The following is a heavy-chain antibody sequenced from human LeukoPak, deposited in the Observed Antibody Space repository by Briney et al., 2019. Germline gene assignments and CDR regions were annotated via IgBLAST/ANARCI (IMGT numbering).Heavy chain of an antibody. CDR2: ISSSGTGGST. CDR3: AKTLFTQGNAFDI. D-gene: IGHD2-21*01. Sequence: GGSLRLSCAASGVTLSSYAMSWARQAPGKGLEWVSGISSSGTGGSTYYADSVKGRFTISRDNSKNTLYLQMNSLRAEDTAVYYCAKTLFTQGNAFDIWGQGTMVTVSS. J-gene: IGHJ3*02. CDR1: GVTLSSYA. V-gene: IGHV3-23*01.